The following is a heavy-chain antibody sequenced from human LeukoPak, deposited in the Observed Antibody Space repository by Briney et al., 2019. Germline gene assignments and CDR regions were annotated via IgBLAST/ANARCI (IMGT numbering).Heavy chain of an antibody. CDR3: ATYSSSSGWFDP. CDR1: GGSITSTTFY. V-gene: IGHV4-39*01. D-gene: IGHD6-6*01. CDR2: IYYSGST. Sequence: PSETLSLTCTVSGGSITSTTFYWGWVRQPPGKGLEWIGNIYYSGSTYYNPSLKSRVIISVDTSKNQFSLKLNSVAAADTAVYYCATYSSSSGWFDPWGQGTLVTVSS. J-gene: IGHJ5*02.